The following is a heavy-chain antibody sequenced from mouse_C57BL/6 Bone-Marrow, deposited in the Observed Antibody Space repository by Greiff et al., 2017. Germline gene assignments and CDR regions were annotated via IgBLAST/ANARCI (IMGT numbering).Heavy chain of an antibody. D-gene: IGHD1-1*01. Sequence: QVQLQQPGAELVKPGSSVKLSCKASGYTFTSYWMQWVKQRPGQGLEWIGEIDPSDSYTNYNQKFKGKATLTVDTSSSTAYMQLSSLTSEDSAVYYCARNRYDSISWDYWGQGTTLTVSS. J-gene: IGHJ2*01. CDR2: IDPSDSYT. CDR1: GYTFTSYW. CDR3: ARNRYDSISWDY. V-gene: IGHV1-50*01.